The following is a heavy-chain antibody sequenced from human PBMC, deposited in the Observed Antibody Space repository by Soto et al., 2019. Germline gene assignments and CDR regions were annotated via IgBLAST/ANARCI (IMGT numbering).Heavy chain of an antibody. J-gene: IGHJ6*03. CDR1: GYTFTSYD. V-gene: IGHV1-8*01. CDR3: ARTPANQVLLFFEWSPYYYYIDV. D-gene: IGHD3-3*01. Sequence: ASVKVSCKASGYTFTSYDINWVRQATGQGLEWMGWMNPNSGNTGYAQKFQGRVTMTRNTSISTAYMELSSLRSEDTAVYYCARTPANQVLLFFEWSPYYYYIDVLSKGTTVTV. CDR2: MNPNSGNT.